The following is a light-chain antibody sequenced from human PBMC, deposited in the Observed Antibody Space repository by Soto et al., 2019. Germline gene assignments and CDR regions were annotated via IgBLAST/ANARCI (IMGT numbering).Light chain of an antibody. CDR3: QQYNKWPPGT. V-gene: IGKV3-15*01. Sequence: EILMTQSPATLSVSPGERATLSCRASQSVSTNLAWYQQTPSQAPRLLIYGASTRASGIPARFSGSGSGTEFTLTISSLQSEDLAVYYCQQYNKWPPGTFGQGTKVEIK. CDR2: GAS. J-gene: IGKJ1*01. CDR1: QSVSTN.